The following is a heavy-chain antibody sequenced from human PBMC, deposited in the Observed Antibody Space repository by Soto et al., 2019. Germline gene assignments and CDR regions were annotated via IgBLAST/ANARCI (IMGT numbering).Heavy chain of an antibody. V-gene: IGHV4-34*01. Sequence: PSETLSLTCAVYGGSFSGYYWSWIRQPPGKGLEWIGEINHSGSTNYNPSLKSRVTISVDTSKNQFSLKLSSVTAADTAVYYCARGIAVAVPRYNWFDPWGQGTLVTVSS. CDR1: GGSFSGYY. J-gene: IGHJ5*02. D-gene: IGHD6-19*01. CDR3: ARGIAVAVPRYNWFDP. CDR2: INHSGST.